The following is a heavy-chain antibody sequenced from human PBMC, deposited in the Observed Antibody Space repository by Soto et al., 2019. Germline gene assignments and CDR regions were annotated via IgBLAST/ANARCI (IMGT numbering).Heavy chain of an antibody. CDR2: IYHSGTT. CDR3: ARLRGNQLLGWFDP. Sequence: QVQLQESGPGLVKPSQTLSLTCTVSGGSISSGGYYWSWIRQHPGKGLEWIGYIYHSGTTYYNPSLKTRVTISLDTSKNQFSLKLTSVTAADTAVYYCARLRGNQLLGWFDPWGQGTLVTVSS. CDR1: GGSISSGGYY. D-gene: IGHD2-2*01. V-gene: IGHV4-31*03. J-gene: IGHJ5*02.